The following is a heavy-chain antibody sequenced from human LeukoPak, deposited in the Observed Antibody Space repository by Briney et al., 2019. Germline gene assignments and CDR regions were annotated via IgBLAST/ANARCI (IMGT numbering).Heavy chain of an antibody. J-gene: IGHJ4*02. D-gene: IGHD3-10*01. V-gene: IGHV3-23*01. CDR1: GFTFSSYW. Sequence: PGGSLRLSCVASGFTFSSYWMTWVRQAPGKGLEWVSAISGSGGSTYYADSVKGRFTISRDNSKNTLYLQMNSLRAEDTAVYYCAKDSEFGELPFDYWGQGTLVTVSS. CDR3: AKDSEFGELPFDY. CDR2: ISGSGGST.